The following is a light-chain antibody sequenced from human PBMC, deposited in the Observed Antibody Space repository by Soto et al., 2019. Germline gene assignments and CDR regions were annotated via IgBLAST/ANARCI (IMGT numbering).Light chain of an antibody. CDR2: GAS. J-gene: IGKJ2*01. V-gene: IGKV3-20*01. CDR3: QHYGTSLYT. Sequence: DIVLTQCPGTLSLSPGERATLSCRVSQIISSTYLGWYQQKPGQAPRLLIYGASSRATGIPDRFSGSGSGTDFTLTISRLEPEDFAVYYCQHYGTSLYTFGQGTKLEIK. CDR1: QIISSTY.